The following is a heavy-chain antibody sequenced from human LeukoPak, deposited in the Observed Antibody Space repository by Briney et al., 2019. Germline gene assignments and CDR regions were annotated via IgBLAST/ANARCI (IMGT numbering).Heavy chain of an antibody. CDR1: GHTFTSYG. CDR3: ARDGTTVTTWGYYYYGMDV. Sequence: ASVKVSCKASGHTFTSYGISWVRQAPGQGLEWMGWISAYNGNTNYAQKLQGRVTMTTVTSTSTAYMELRSLRSDDTAVYYCARDGTTVTTWGYYYYGMDVWGQGTTVTVSS. J-gene: IGHJ6*02. V-gene: IGHV1-18*01. D-gene: IGHD4-11*01. CDR2: ISAYNGNT.